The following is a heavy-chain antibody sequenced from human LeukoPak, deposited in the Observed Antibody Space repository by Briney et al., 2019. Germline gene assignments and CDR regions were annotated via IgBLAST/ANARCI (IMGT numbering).Heavy chain of an antibody. CDR3: AQDPAGVVIN. Sequence: PGGSRRLPCAASGFIFSNFAMSWVRQAPGKGLEWVSTITATGGRTDYADSVKGRFTISRDNSKNTLSLQMNSLRAEDTAMYYCAQDPAGVVINWGQGSLVTVSS. CDR2: ITATGGRT. J-gene: IGHJ4*02. CDR1: GFIFSNFA. V-gene: IGHV3-23*01. D-gene: IGHD3-3*01.